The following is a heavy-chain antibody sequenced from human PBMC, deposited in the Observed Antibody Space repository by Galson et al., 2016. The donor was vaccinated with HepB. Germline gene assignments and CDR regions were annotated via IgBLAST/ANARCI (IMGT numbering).Heavy chain of an antibody. Sequence: SLRLSCAASGFTFSDFDMNWVRQAPGKGLEWISYISSTGSMIYYADFVKGRFIFSRDNARNSLYLQILDLRVDDTSIYYCVRVRTIAAVTNWFDPRGQGNLLTVAS. CDR2: ISSTGSMI. CDR1: GFTFSDFD. D-gene: IGHD6-6*01. V-gene: IGHV3-48*03. J-gene: IGHJ5*02. CDR3: VRVRTIAAVTNWFDP.